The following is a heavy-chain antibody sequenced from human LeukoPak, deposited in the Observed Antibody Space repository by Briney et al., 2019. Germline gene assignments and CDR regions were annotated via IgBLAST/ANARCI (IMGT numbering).Heavy chain of an antibody. V-gene: IGHV4-34*01. CDR2: INHSGST. Sequence: PSETLSLTCAVYGGSFSGYYCSWIRQPPGKGLEWVGEINHSGSTNYNPSLKSRVTISVDTSKSQFSLKLSSVTAADTAVYYCARGSFMVRGPKGAFDIWGQGTMVTVSS. CDR1: GGSFSGYY. J-gene: IGHJ3*02. D-gene: IGHD3-10*01. CDR3: ARGSFMVRGPKGAFDI.